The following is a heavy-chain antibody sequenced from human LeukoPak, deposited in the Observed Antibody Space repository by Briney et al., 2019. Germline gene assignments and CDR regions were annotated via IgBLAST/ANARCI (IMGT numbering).Heavy chain of an antibody. CDR1: GFTFSDYY. CDR3: ARQIVVTGLLDY. V-gene: IGHV3-11*01. CDR2: ITTSGSTI. Sequence: PGGSLRLSCAASGFTFSDYYMTWIRQAPGKGLEWVSYITTSGSTIYYADSLKGRFTISRDNAKNSLYLQMNSLRAEDTAVYYCARQIVVTGLLDYWGQGTLVTVSS. J-gene: IGHJ4*02. D-gene: IGHD3-22*01.